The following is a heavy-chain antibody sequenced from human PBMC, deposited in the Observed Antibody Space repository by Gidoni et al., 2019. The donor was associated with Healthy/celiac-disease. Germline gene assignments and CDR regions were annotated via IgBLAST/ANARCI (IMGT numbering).Heavy chain of an antibody. D-gene: IGHD3-3*01. V-gene: IGHV3-33*01. CDR2: IWYDGSNK. CDR1: GFTFSSYG. J-gene: IGHJ4*02. Sequence: QVQLVESGGGVVQPGRSLRLSCAASGFTFSSYGMHWVRQAPGKGLEWVAVIWYDGSNKYYADSVKGRFTISRDNSKNTLYLQMNSLRAEDTAVYYCARPHTISYYFDYWGQGTLVTVSS. CDR3: ARPHTISYYFDY.